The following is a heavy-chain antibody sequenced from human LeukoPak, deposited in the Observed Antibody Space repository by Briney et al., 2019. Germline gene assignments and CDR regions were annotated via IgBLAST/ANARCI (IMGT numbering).Heavy chain of an antibody. J-gene: IGHJ4*02. Sequence: GGSLRLSCEASGLSFGDYAMHWVRQAPGKGLEWVSGISWNSGSIGYADSVKGRFTISRDNAKNSLYLQMNSLRAEDTAVYYCARDYGEYYYDSSGYYGEFDYWGQGTLVTVSS. CDR2: ISWNSGSI. V-gene: IGHV3-9*01. CDR3: ARDYGEYYYDSSGYYGEFDY. CDR1: GLSFGDYA. D-gene: IGHD3-22*01.